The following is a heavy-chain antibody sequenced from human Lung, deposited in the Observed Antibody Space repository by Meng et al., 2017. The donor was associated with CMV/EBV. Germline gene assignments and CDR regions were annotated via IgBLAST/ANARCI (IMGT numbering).Heavy chain of an antibody. CDR2: VNPYNGDG. J-gene: IGHJ6*02. V-gene: IGHV1-8*01. D-gene: IGHD6-13*01. CDR3: VRAVHGLAI. CDR1: GYTLTTYG. Sequence: SVKVSCKASGYTLTTYGINWVRQAPGQGLEWMGWVNPYNGDGGYAQRFQGRVTVTTDTSINTAYLELTSLRSDDTAVYYCVRAVHGLAIWGQGTTVTGAS.